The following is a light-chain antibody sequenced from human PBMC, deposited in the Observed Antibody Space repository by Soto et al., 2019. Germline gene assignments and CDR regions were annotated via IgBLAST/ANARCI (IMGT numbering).Light chain of an antibody. CDR1: SSDVGNYKY. J-gene: IGLJ1*01. V-gene: IGLV2-14*01. CDR2: EVS. Sequence: QSVLTQPASVSGSPGQSITISCTGTSSDVGNYKYVSWYQQHPGKAPKLMIYEVSNRPSGASNRFSDSKSGNTASLTISGLQAEDETDYYCFSYTSSGTYVFGTGTKVTVL. CDR3: FSYTSSGTYV.